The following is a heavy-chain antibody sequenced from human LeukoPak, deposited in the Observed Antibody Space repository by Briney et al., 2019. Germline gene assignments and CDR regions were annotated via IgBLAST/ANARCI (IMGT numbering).Heavy chain of an antibody. D-gene: IGHD3-10*02. CDR3: AGYVRTYPY. Sequence: GGSLRLSCAVSGFTVTSTYMSWVRQAPGKGLEWVSVVYVDGTPYHADSVKGRFTLSRDKSRNSLYLQVDSLRAEDTAVYYCAGYVRTYPYWGRGTLVTVSS. CDR2: VYVDGTP. J-gene: IGHJ4*02. V-gene: IGHV3-66*02. CDR1: GFTVTSTY.